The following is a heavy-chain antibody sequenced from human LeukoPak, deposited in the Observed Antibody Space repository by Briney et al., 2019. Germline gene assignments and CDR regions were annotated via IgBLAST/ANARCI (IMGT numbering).Heavy chain of an antibody. CDR2: ISRGGNTK. J-gene: IGHJ4*02. Sequence: GGSLRLPCAASGFTFSSYEMNWVRQAPGKGLEWVSYISRGGNTKYYSDSVKGRFTVSRDNAKNSLYLQMNSLRAEDTAVYYCASNTGYSYGYFDYWGQGTLVTVSS. CDR1: GFTFSSYE. V-gene: IGHV3-48*03. CDR3: ASNTGYSYGYFDY. D-gene: IGHD5-18*01.